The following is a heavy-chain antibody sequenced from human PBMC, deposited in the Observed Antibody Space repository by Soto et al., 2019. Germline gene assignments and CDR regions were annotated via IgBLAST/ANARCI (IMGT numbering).Heavy chain of an antibody. J-gene: IGHJ4*02. D-gene: IGHD5-18*01. V-gene: IGHV3-23*01. CDR2: ISGSGGST. Sequence: GGSLRLSCAASGFTFSSYAMSWVRQAPGKGLEWVSAISGSGGSTYYADSVKGRFTISRDNSKNTLYLQMNSLRAEDTAVYYCAKDIARVGGYSYGYGYCFDYWGQGTLVTVSS. CDR3: AKDIARVGGYSYGYGYCFDY. CDR1: GFTFSSYA.